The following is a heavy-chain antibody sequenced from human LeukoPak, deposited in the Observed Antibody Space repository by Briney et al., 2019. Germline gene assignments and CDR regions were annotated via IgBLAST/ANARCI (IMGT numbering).Heavy chain of an antibody. Sequence: SETLSLTCTVSGVSISSSNSYWGWIRQPPGKGLEWIGSIYYSGNTYYNASLKSQVSISIDTSKNQFSLKLSSVTAADTAVYYCASRDGYNFPLDYWGQGTLVTVSS. CDR1: GVSISSSNSY. V-gene: IGHV4-39*07. J-gene: IGHJ4*02. CDR2: IYYSGNT. CDR3: ASRDGYNFPLDY. D-gene: IGHD5-24*01.